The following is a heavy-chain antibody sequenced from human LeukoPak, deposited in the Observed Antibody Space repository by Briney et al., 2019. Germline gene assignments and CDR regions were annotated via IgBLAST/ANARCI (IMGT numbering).Heavy chain of an antibody. J-gene: IGHJ1*01. D-gene: IGHD7-27*01. CDR2: VYPADSDT. Sequence: KFGESLRISCRGSGYSFTSYYIAWVRQMPGQGLEWMGIVYPADSDTTYSPSFQGQVTISVDKSIKTAYLQWTSLKASDTAKYYCARPGEADRAGHLQHWGQGTLVTVSS. CDR3: ARPGEADRAGHLQH. CDR1: GYSFTSYY. V-gene: IGHV5-51*01.